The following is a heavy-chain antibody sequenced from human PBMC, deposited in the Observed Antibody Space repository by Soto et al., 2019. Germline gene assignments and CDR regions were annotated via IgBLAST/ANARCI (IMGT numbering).Heavy chain of an antibody. CDR3: ARGKVVPEDYGDYVGGYYGMDV. CDR2: IYYSGST. Sequence: QVQLQESGPGLVKPSQTLSLTCTVSGGSISSGGYYWSWIRQHPGKGLEWIGYIYYSGSTYYNPSLKSRVTISVDTSKNQFSLKLSSVTAADTAVYYCARGKVVPEDYGDYVGGYYGMDVWGQGTTVTVSS. V-gene: IGHV4-31*03. J-gene: IGHJ6*02. D-gene: IGHD4-17*01. CDR1: GGSISSGGYY.